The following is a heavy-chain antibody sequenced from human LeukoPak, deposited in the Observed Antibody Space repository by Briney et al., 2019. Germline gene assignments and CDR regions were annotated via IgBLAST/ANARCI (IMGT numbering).Heavy chain of an antibody. V-gene: IGHV6-1*01. CDR1: GDSFSSA. CDR3: ARGWLRSGFDL. Sequence: SQTLSLTCALSGDSFSSAWNWIRPSPSRGLEWLGMAYYSSKWYTDYAVSVKGRVSINPDTSKNQLSLQLSSVTPEDTAVYYCARGWLRSGFDLWGQGTLVTVSS. D-gene: IGHD5-12*01. CDR2: AYYSSKWYT. J-gene: IGHJ4*02.